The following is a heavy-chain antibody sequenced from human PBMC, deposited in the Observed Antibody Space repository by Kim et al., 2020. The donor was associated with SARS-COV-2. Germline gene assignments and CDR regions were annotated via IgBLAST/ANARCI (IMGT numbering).Heavy chain of an antibody. CDR3: AAEYAGWFGDYLIDP. CDR1: GYTFTSYA. J-gene: IGHJ5*02. Sequence: ASVKVSCKASGYTFTSYAMHWVRQAPGQRLEWMGWINAGNGNTKYSQKFQGRVTITRDTSASTAYMELSSLRSEDTAVYYCAAEYAGWFGDYLIDPWGQGTLVTVSS. D-gene: IGHD3-10*01. CDR2: INAGNGNT. V-gene: IGHV1-3*01.